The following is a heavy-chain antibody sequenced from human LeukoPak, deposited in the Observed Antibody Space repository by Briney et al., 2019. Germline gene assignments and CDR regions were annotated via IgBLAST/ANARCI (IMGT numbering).Heavy chain of an antibody. V-gene: IGHV3-30*04. CDR1: GFTFSSYA. D-gene: IGHD2-2*01. Sequence: GGSLRLPCAASGFTFSSYAMHWVRQAPGKGLEWVAVISYDGSNKYYADSVKGRFTISRDNSKNTLYLQMNSLRAEDTAVYYCARDRGWTVPAAYLDYWGQGTPVTVSS. CDR3: ARDRGWTVPAAYLDY. J-gene: IGHJ4*02. CDR2: ISYDGSNK.